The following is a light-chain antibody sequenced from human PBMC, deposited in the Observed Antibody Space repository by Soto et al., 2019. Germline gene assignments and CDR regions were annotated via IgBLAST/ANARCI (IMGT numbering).Light chain of an antibody. Sequence: IQLTQSPSSLSASVGDSVTITCRASQGIITYLAWYQQKPGKAPNLLIYGSSTLQSGVPLRFSGSGSGTDFTLTINSLRAEDFATYYCQQTRSYPSTFGGGTKVDIK. J-gene: IGKJ4*01. CDR3: QQTRSYPST. CDR1: QGIITY. V-gene: IGKV1-9*01. CDR2: GSS.